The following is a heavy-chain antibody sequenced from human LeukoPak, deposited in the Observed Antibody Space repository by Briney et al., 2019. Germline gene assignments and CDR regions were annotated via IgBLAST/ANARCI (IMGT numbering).Heavy chain of an antibody. J-gene: IGHJ6*03. CDR2: IYPGDSDT. CDR3: ARRAAGPLGYYYYYIDV. Sequence: GESLKISCKGSGYSFSSYWIAWVRQMPGKGLEWMGIIYPGDSDTRYSPSFQGQVTSSADKSISTAYLQWSSLKASDTAMYYCARRAAGPLGYYYYYIDVWGKGTTVTVSS. CDR1: GYSFSSYW. V-gene: IGHV5-51*01. D-gene: IGHD6-13*01.